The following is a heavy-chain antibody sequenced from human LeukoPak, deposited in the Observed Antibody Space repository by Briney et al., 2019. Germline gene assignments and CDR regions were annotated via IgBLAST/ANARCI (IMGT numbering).Heavy chain of an antibody. Sequence: GGSLRLSCAASGFTFSSYWMHWVRQAPGKGLVWVSRTNGDGSSTTYADSVKGRFTISRDNAKTTLYLQMNSQRAEETAVYYCASRYCSSTTTCYFHWGQGTLVTVSS. D-gene: IGHD2-2*01. V-gene: IGHV3-74*01. CDR3: ASRYCSSTTTCYFH. CDR2: TNGDGSST. CDR1: GFTFSSYW. J-gene: IGHJ4*02.